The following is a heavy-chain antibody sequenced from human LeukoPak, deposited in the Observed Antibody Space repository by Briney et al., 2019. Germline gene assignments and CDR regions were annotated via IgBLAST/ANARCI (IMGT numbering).Heavy chain of an antibody. CDR1: GFTFSSYA. D-gene: IGHD5-18*01. V-gene: IGHV3-23*01. CDR2: ISGSGGST. Sequence: GGFLRLSCAASGFTFSSYAMSWVRQAPGKGLEWVSAISGSGGSTYYADSAKGRFTISRDNSKNTLYLQMNSLRAEDTTVYYCAKDRYSYGYGLDYWGQGTLVTVSS. J-gene: IGHJ4*02. CDR3: AKDRYSYGYGLDY.